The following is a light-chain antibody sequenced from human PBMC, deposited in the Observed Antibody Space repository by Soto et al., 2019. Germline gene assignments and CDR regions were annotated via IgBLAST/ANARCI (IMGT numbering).Light chain of an antibody. J-gene: IGLJ3*02. V-gene: IGLV1-47*01. CDR3: AVWDDRLSGL. CDR1: SSDVGAYNY. Sequence: QSALTQPPSASGSPGQSVTISCTGTSSDVGAYNYVSWYQHLPGAAPKLLIYRDHQRPSGVPDRFSASKSGTSASLAISGLRSEDEADYYCAVWDDRLSGLFGGGTQLTVL. CDR2: RDH.